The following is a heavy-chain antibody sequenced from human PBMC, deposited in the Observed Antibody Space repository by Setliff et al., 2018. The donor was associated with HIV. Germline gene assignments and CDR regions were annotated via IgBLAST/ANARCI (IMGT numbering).Heavy chain of an antibody. CDR3: ARDVGGSEMATHFDY. V-gene: IGHV4-39*02. CDR2: IYYTGFA. D-gene: IGHD3-16*01. CDR1: GDSISSGSYF. J-gene: IGHJ4*02. Sequence: SETLSLTCSVSGDSISSGSYFWGWIRQTPGKGLEWIGNIYYTGFAYYNPSLKSRVTISLDTSKTHFFLNLTSVTAADTAVYYCARDVGGSEMATHFDYWGPGTLVTVSS.